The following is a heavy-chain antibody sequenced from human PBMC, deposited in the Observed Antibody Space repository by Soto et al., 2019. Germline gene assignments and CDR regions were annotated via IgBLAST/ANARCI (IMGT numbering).Heavy chain of an antibody. J-gene: IGHJ6*02. CDR2: IYYSGST. D-gene: IGHD6-19*01. Sequence: QVQLQESGPGLVKPSETLSLTCTVSGGSVSSGSYYWSWIRQPPGKGLEWIGYIYYSGSTNYNPSLMSRVTISVYTIKNQFSLKLSSVTAADTAVYYCARGIEGWYQGRYYYGMDVWGQGTTVTVSS. V-gene: IGHV4-61*01. CDR1: GGSVSSGSYY. CDR3: ARGIEGWYQGRYYYGMDV.